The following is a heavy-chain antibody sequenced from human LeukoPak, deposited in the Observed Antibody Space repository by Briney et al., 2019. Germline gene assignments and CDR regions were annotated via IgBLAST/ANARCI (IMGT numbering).Heavy chain of an antibody. D-gene: IGHD3-22*01. CDR3: ARAANTYYYDSSGYSFDY. V-gene: IGHV4-61*05. CDR2: IFDSGAT. CDR1: GGSISSSRYY. J-gene: IGHJ4*02. Sequence: PSETLSLTCTVSGGSISSSRYYWGWIRQPPGKGLEWIGYIFDSGATSYNPSLKSRVTISLDTSRNQFSLKLSSVTAADTAVYYCARAANTYYYDSSGYSFDYWGQGTLVTVSS.